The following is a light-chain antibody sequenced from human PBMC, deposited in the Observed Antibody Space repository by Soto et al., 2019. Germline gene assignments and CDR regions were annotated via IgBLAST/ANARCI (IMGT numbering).Light chain of an antibody. CDR3: SSYTSSSTLV. CDR2: DVS. CDR1: SGDVGGYNY. J-gene: IGLJ2*01. Sequence: QSALTQPASVSGSPGQSITISCTGTSGDVGGYNYVSWYQQHPGKAPKVMIYDVSNRPSGVSNRFSGSKSGNTASLTISGLQAEDEADYYCSSYTSSSTLVFGGVTKLTVL. V-gene: IGLV2-14*01.